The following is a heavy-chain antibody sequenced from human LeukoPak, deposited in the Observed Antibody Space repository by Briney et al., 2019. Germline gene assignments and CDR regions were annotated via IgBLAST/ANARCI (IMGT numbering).Heavy chain of an antibody. CDR3: AREGGGYDSSGSDAFDI. CDR1: GSSFSIYG. Sequence: GGSLRLSCAASGSSFSIYGMHWVRQAPGKGLEWVTFIRYDGSNKYYADSVKGRFTISRDNSKNTLYLQMNSLRAEDTAVYYCAREGGGYDSSGSDAFDIWGQGTMVTVSS. D-gene: IGHD3-22*01. V-gene: IGHV3-30*02. J-gene: IGHJ3*02. CDR2: IRYDGSNK.